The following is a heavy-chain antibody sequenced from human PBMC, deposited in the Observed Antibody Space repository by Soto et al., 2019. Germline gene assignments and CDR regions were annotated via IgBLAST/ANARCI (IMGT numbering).Heavy chain of an antibody. CDR1: GFTFSSYG. V-gene: IGHV3-33*01. D-gene: IGHD2-21*02. Sequence: GGSLRLSCAASGFTFSSYGMHWVRQAPGKGLEWVAVIWYDGSNKYYADSVKGRFTISRDNSKNTLYLQMNSLRAEDTAVYYCARDRGGNSDDAFDIWGQGTMVTVSS. CDR3: ARDRGGNSDDAFDI. CDR2: IWYDGSNK. J-gene: IGHJ3*02.